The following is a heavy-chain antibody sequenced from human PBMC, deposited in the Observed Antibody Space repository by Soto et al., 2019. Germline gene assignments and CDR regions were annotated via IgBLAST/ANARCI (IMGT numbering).Heavy chain of an antibody. D-gene: IGHD1-7*01. CDR2: INPNSGGT. V-gene: IGHV1-2*04. Sequence: ASVKVSCKASGYTFTGYYMNWVRQAPGQGLEWMGWINPNSGGTNYAQKFQGWVTMTRDTSISTAYMELSRLRSDDTAVYYCASLELRRRSSDYYYYGMDVWGQGTTVTVSS. J-gene: IGHJ6*02. CDR1: GYTFTGYY. CDR3: ASLELRRRSSDYYYYGMDV.